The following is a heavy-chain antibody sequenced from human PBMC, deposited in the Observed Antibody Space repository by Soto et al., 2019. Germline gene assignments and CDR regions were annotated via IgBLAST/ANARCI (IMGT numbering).Heavy chain of an antibody. CDR1: GFTFTSSA. V-gene: IGHV1-58*01. Sequence: GASVKVSCKASGFTFTSSAVQWVRQARGQRLEWIGWIVVGSGNTNYAQKLQERVTITRDMSTSTAYMELSSLRSEDTAVYYCAAAYDFWSGYSSYYGMDVWGQGTTVTVSS. CDR3: AAAYDFWSGYSSYYGMDV. CDR2: IVVGSGNT. J-gene: IGHJ6*02. D-gene: IGHD3-3*01.